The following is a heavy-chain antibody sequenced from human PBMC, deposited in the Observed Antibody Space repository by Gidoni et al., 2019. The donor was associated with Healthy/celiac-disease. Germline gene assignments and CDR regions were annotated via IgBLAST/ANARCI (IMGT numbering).Heavy chain of an antibody. CDR3: ARDGLASTMIVVVIPFFDY. Sequence: EVQLVESGGGWVQPGGSLRLSCAASGFTFSSYSMTWVRQAPGKGLAWVSYISSSSSTIYYADSVKGRFTISRDNAKNSLYLQMNSLRDEDTAVYYCARDGLASTMIVVVIPFFDYWGQGTLVTVSS. V-gene: IGHV3-48*02. CDR1: GFTFSSYS. J-gene: IGHJ4*02. D-gene: IGHD3-22*01. CDR2: ISSSSSTI.